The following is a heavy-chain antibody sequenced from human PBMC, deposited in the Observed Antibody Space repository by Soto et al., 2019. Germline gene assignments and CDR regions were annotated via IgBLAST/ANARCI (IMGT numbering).Heavy chain of an antibody. CDR1: GFTFSNYW. CDR2: INSDGSVS. D-gene: IGHD2-15*01. V-gene: IGHV3-74*02. CDR3: ARGDCVGGTCYSLAGSFYYYMDV. J-gene: IGHJ6*03. Sequence: EVQLVESGGGLVQPGGSLRLSCAASGFTFSNYWMYWVRQAPGKGLEWVSRINSDGSVSSYADSVKGRLTISRDNVKNTLYLQMDSLRAGDTAVYYCARGDCVGGTCYSLAGSFYYYMDVWGKGTKVTVFS.